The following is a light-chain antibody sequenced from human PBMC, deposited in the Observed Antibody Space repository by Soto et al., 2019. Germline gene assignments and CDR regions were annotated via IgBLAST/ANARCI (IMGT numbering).Light chain of an antibody. CDR2: AND. V-gene: IGLV1-44*01. Sequence: QSILTQSPSASATPGLGITISCSGSTSNIGINTVNWYQHLPGTAPKLLIYANDQRPSGVPDRFSGSKSGTSASLVISGLQSEDEGNYYCAAWYDSLNGVVFGGGTKLTVL. CDR3: AAWYDSLNGVV. CDR1: TSNIGINT. J-gene: IGLJ2*01.